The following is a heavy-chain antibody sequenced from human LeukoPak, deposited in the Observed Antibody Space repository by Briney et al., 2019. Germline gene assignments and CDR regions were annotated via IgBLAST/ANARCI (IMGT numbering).Heavy chain of an antibody. Sequence: GGYLRLYCAASGFTFSSYAMSWVRQAQGKGLEWVSDISGSGGSTYYADSVKGRFTISRDNSKNTLYLQMNSLRAEDTAVYYCAKLPIVGATNRGDYYFDYWGQGALVTVSS. J-gene: IGHJ4*02. D-gene: IGHD1-26*01. CDR3: AKLPIVGATNRGDYYFDY. CDR1: GFTFSSYA. V-gene: IGHV3-23*01. CDR2: ISGSGGST.